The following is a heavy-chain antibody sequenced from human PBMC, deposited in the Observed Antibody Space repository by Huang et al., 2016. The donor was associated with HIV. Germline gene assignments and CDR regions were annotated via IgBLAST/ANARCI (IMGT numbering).Heavy chain of an antibody. J-gene: IGHJ1*01. CDR3: ARTGVAVSDDPEYFQH. V-gene: IGHV4-39*02. Sequence: LQESGPGLVGPSETLSLTCAVSGDSINSNTFYWGWIRRPPGKALEWIGSIYYRGTTDYNPAVKGRARIAVDASKDRIFLHLRSVTAADTGVYYCARTGVAVSDDPEYFQHWGQGALVTIS. CDR2: IYYRGTT. D-gene: IGHD3-3*01. CDR1: GDSINSNTFY.